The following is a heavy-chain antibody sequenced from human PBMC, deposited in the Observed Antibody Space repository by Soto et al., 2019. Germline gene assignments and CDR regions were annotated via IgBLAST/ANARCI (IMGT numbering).Heavy chain of an antibody. V-gene: IGHV3-33*01. CDR1: GFTFSNFG. CDR3: ARSLYGSGSYLDH. J-gene: IGHJ4*02. CDR2: TWHDGNSK. Sequence: GGSLRLSCAASGFTFSNFGMHWVRQAPGKGLEWVAVTWHDGNSKYYADSVKGRFTISRDNSKNTLSLQMVSLRAEDTAVYYCARSLYGSGSYLDHWGQGTLVTVSS. D-gene: IGHD3-10*01.